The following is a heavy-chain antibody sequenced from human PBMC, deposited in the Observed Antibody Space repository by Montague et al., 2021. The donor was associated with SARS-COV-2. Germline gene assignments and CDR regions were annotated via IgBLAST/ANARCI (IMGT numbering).Heavy chain of an antibody. Sequence: SETLSLTCTVYGGSFSTGYYFWSWLRQSPGQGLVWLGTDFYSGNNYSNPYLKSTVTVSVDTSTNQLSLKLTAVTVAETAIYSCARRNYCSSSSCYNGGFDIWGQGAVVTVSS. CDR1: GGSFSTGYYF. CDR2: DFYSGNN. V-gene: IGHV4-39*01. CDR3: ARRNYCSSSSCYNGGFDI. D-gene: IGHD2-2*01. J-gene: IGHJ3*02.